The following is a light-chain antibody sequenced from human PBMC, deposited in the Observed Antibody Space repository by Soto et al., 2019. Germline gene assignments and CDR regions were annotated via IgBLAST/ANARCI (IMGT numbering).Light chain of an antibody. CDR3: QQYGNSPWT. CDR2: STS. CDR1: QRFGSSN. J-gene: IGKJ1*01. Sequence: EIELTQSPGTLSLSPGERGTLSCRASQRFGSSNLAWYQQKPGQAPRLLIYSTSSRATGIPDRFSGSGSGTDFTLTISRLEPEDFAVYYCQQYGNSPWTFGQGTKVDIK. V-gene: IGKV3-20*01.